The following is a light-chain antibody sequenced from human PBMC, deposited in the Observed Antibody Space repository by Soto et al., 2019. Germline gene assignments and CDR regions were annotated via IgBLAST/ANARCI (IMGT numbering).Light chain of an antibody. V-gene: IGLV1-40*01. CDR3: QSYDSTLSAVV. CDR1: SSNIGAGYD. J-gene: IGLJ2*01. Sequence: QSVLTQPPSVSGAPGQRVTISCTGGSSNIGAGYDVHWYQHLPGTAPKLLIYGNSNRPSGVPDRFSGSKSGTSASLAITGLQAEDEADYYCQSYDSTLSAVVFGGGTKL. CDR2: GNS.